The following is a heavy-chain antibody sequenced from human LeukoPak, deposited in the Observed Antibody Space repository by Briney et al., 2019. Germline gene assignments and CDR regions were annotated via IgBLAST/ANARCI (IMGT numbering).Heavy chain of an antibody. V-gene: IGHV3-30-3*01. CDR2: ISYDGSNK. Sequence: GGSLRLSCAASGFTFSSYAMHWVRQAPGKGLEWVAVISYDGSNKYYADSVKGRFTISRDNSKNTPYLQMNSLRAEDTAVYYCARALRTYSSSLPPDYWGQGTLVTVSS. D-gene: IGHD6-13*01. CDR1: GFTFSSYA. CDR3: ARALRTYSSSLPPDY. J-gene: IGHJ4*02.